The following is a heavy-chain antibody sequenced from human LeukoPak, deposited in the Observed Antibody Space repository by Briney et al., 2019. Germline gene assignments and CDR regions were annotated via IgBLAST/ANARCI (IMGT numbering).Heavy chain of an antibody. CDR2: IRSKNVGGTQ. Sequence: PGRSLRLSCTVSGFNFGDYTMTWVRQAPGKGLEWVSFIRSKNVGGTQEYAAAVKGRFTISRDDSKNITYLEMNSLKTEDTAVYYCSSVHDSIYFDYWGQGTLVTVSS. CDR3: SSVHDSIYFDY. J-gene: IGHJ4*02. V-gene: IGHV3-49*04. D-gene: IGHD5/OR15-5a*01. CDR1: GFNFGDYT.